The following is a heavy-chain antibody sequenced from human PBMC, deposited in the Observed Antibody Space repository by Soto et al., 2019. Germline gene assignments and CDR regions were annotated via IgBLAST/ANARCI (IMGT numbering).Heavy chain of an antibody. CDR3: ASLHGARFDP. J-gene: IGHJ5*02. CDR2: ISSSGYT. V-gene: IGHV4-4*08. CDR1: GGSISTNY. D-gene: IGHD4-17*01. Sequence: SETLSLTCTVSGGSISTNYWSWIRQPSGKGLEWIGYISSSGYTNYNASLKSRITISIDTSKNQFSLKLTSVTAADTAVYYCASLHGARFDPWGQGTLVTVSS.